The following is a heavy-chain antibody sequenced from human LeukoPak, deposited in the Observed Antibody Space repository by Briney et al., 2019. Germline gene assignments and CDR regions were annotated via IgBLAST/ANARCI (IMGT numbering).Heavy chain of an antibody. J-gene: IGHJ5*02. CDR2: IYYSGST. D-gene: IGHD3-10*01. Sequence: SETLSLTCTVSGGSISSGGYYWSWIRQPPGKGLEWIGYIYYSGSTYYNPSLKSRVTISVDTSKNQFSLKLSSVTAADTAVYYCARTRRITMVRGGILFDPWGQGTLVTVSS. V-gene: IGHV4-31*03. CDR3: ARTRRITMVRGGILFDP. CDR1: GGSISSGGYY.